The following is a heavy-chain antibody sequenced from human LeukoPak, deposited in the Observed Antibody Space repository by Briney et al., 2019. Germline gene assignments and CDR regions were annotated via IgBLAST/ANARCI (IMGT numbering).Heavy chain of an antibody. CDR2: IYSGGST. CDR3: ARSHSRCYFDY. J-gene: IGHJ4*02. V-gene: IGHV3-66*02. CDR1: GFTVSSNY. D-gene: IGHD4-17*01. Sequence: PGGSLRLSCAASGFTVSSNYMSWVRQAPGKGLEWVSVIYSGGSTYYADSAKGRFTISRDNSKNTLYLQMNSLRAEDTAVYYCARSHSRCYFDYWGQGTLVTVSS.